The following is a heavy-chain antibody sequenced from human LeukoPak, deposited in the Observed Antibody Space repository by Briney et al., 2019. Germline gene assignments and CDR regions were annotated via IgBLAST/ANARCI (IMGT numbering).Heavy chain of an antibody. CDR3: ARDGDLLSRDAFDI. V-gene: IGHV1-24*01. CDR1: GYTFTDYY. CDR2: FDPEDGET. J-gene: IGHJ3*02. D-gene: IGHD1-26*01. Sequence: ASVKVSCKTSGYTFTDYYIHWVRQAPGKGLEWMGGFDPEDGETIYAQKFQGRVTMTEDTSTDTAYMELSSLRSDDTAVYYCARDGDLLSRDAFDIWGQGTMVTVS.